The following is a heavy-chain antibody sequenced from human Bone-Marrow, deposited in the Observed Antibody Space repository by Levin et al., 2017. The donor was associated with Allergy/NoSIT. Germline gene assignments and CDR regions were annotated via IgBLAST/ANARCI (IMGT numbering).Heavy chain of an antibody. CDR2: INHSGST. J-gene: IGHJ5*02. CDR1: GGSFSGYY. CDR3: ARAKIVVVVAATRGWFDP. D-gene: IGHD2-15*01. V-gene: IGHV4-34*01. Sequence: RSSETLSLTCAVYGGSFSGYYWSWIRQPPGKGLEWIGEINHSGSTNYNPSLKSRVTISVDTSKNQFSLKLSSVTAADTAVYYCARAKIVVVVAATRGWFDPWGQGTLVTVSS.